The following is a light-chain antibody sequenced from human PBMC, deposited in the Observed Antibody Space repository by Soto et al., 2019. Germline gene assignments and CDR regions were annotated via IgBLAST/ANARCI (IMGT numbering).Light chain of an antibody. J-gene: IGKJ3*01. CDR2: DAS. V-gene: IGKV1-33*01. CDR3: QQYDNLPFT. CDR1: QDINNY. Sequence: DIQMTQSPSSLSASVGNRVTITCQASQDINNYLNWYQQKPGKAPKLLIYDASKLETGVPSRFSGSGSGTDFTLTISSLQPEDIATYYCQQYDNLPFTFGPGTKVDIK.